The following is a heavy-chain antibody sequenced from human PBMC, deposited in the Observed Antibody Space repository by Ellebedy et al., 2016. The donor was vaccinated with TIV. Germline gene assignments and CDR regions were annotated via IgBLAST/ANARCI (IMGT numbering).Heavy chain of an antibody. Sequence: ASVKVSCKTSGYIFTAYYIHWVRQAPGQGLEWMGWIDPRSTATNYAQKFQGSVTMTRDTSVNTAYMELSRLESDDTATYYCARVRRGSSGMDVWGQGTTVTVS. J-gene: IGHJ6*02. CDR3: ARVRRGSSGMDV. CDR2: IDPRSTAT. D-gene: IGHD3-22*01. CDR1: GYIFTAYY. V-gene: IGHV1-2*02.